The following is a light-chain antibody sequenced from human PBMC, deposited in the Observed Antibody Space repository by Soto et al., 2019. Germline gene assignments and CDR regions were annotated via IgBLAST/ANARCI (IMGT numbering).Light chain of an antibody. CDR2: GAS. J-gene: IGKJ1*01. Sequence: DIQMTQSPSSLSASVGDRVTITCRASQSISSYLNWYQQKPGRAPKLLISGASTLQTGVPSRFSGSGSGTDFTLTISSLQPEDFATYFCQQSYNTLGTFGQGTKVDI. CDR1: QSISSY. CDR3: QQSYNTLGT. V-gene: IGKV1-39*01.